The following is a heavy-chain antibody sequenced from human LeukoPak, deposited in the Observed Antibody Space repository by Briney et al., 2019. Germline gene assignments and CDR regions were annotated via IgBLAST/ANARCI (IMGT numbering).Heavy chain of an antibody. Sequence: GGSLRLSCAASGFTFSNYNMNWVRQAPGKGLEWVSCISISSNYIYYPDSVKGRFTISRDNAKNSLYLQMNSLRAEDTAVYYCARGSSSWYYFDYWGQGTLVTVSS. V-gene: IGHV3-21*01. D-gene: IGHD6-13*01. CDR2: ISISSNYI. CDR1: GFTFSNYN. CDR3: ARGSSSWYYFDY. J-gene: IGHJ4*02.